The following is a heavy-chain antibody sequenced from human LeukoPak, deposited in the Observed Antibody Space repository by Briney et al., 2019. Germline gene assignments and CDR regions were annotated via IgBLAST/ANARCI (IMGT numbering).Heavy chain of an antibody. V-gene: IGHV1-69*05. CDR2: IIPIFGTA. D-gene: IGHD3-22*01. J-gene: IGHJ4*02. Sequence: GASVKVSCKASGGTFSSYAISWVRQAPGQGLEWMGRIIPIFGTANYAQKFQGRVTITTDESTSPAYMELSSMRSEDTAVYYCASATSYYYDSSGYYIGYWGQGNPVTVSS. CDR1: GGTFSSYA. CDR3: ASATSYYYDSSGYYIGY.